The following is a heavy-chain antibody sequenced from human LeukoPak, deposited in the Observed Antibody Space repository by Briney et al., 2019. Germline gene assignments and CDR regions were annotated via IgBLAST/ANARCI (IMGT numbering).Heavy chain of an antibody. V-gene: IGHV4-39*07. J-gene: IGHJ6*03. CDR1: GGSISNSDYY. CDR3: ARVGYDILTGYYSLYYYMDV. Sequence: SETLSLTCTVSGGSISNSDYYWGWIRQPPGKGLEWIGSIYYSGSTNYNPSLKSRVTISVDTSKNQFSLKLSSVTAADTAVYYCARVGYDILTGYYSLYYYMDVWGKGTTVTVSS. D-gene: IGHD3-9*01. CDR2: IYYSGST.